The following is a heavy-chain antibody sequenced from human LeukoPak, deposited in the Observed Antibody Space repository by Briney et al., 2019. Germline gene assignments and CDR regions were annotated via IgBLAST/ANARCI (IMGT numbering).Heavy chain of an antibody. J-gene: IGHJ4*02. CDR1: GYSISSGYY. CDR3: ARQKNRLLYEEFDY. D-gene: IGHD2-2*02. CDR2: IYHSGST. Sequence: PSETLSLTCAVSGYSISSGYYWGWIRQPPGKGLEWIGSIYHSGSTYYNPSLKSRVTISVDTSKNQFSLKLCSVTAADTAVYYCARQKNRLLYEEFDYWGQGTLVTVSS. V-gene: IGHV4-38-2*01.